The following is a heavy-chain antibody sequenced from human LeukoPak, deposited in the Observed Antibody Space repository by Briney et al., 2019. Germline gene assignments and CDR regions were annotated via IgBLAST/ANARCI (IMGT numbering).Heavy chain of an antibody. CDR1: GGSISSSSYY. CDR3: ASLQWLVACFDY. Sequence: SETLSLTCTVSGGSISSSSYYWGWIRQPPGKGLEWIGSIYYSGSTYYNPSLKSRVAVSVDTSKNQFSLKLSSVTAADTAVYYCASLQWLVACFDYWGQGTLVTVSS. D-gene: IGHD6-19*01. V-gene: IGHV4-39*07. CDR2: IYYSGST. J-gene: IGHJ4*02.